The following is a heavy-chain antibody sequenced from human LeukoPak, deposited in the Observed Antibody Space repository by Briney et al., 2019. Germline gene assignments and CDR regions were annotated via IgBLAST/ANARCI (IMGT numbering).Heavy chain of an antibody. V-gene: IGHV4-39*07. CDR1: GGSISSSSYY. J-gene: IGHJ4*02. CDR3: ARGSPFDHPIVVVPAAIPDTAVAGPFDY. Sequence: PSETLSLTCTVSGGSISSSSYYWGWIRQPPGKGLEWIGEINHSGSTNYNPSLKSRVTISVDTSKNQFSLKLSSVTAADTAVYYCARGSPFDHPIVVVPAAIPDTAVAGPFDYWGQGTLVTVSS. D-gene: IGHD2-2*02. CDR2: INHSGST.